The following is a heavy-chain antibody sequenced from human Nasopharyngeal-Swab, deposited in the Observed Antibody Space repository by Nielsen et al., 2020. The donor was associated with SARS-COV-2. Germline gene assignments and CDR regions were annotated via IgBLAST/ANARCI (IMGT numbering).Heavy chain of an antibody. CDR2: IYYSGST. J-gene: IGHJ4*02. D-gene: IGHD6-19*01. V-gene: IGHV4-59*08. Sequence: RQAPGKGLEWIGYIYYSGSTNYNPSLKSRVTISVDTSKNQFSLKLSSVTAADTAVYYCATRQRPSYSSGWYQQITDYWGQGTLVTVSS. CDR3: ATRQRPSYSSGWYQQITDY.